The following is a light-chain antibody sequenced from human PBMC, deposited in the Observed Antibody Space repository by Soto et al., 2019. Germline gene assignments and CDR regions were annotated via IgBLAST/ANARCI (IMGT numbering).Light chain of an antibody. Sequence: QSALTQPASVSGSPGQSITISCTGTSSDVGGYNYVSWYQQHPGKAPKLMIYEVSNRPSGVSNRFSGSKSGNTASLTISGLQAEDEADYYCGSYTSSSTSNYVFGTGTKV. CDR2: EVS. CDR1: SSDVGGYNY. J-gene: IGLJ1*01. V-gene: IGLV2-14*01. CDR3: GSYTSSSTSNYV.